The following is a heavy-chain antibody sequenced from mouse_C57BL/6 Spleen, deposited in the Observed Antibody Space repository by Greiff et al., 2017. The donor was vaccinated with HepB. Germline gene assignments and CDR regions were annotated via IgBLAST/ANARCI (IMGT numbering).Heavy chain of an antibody. J-gene: IGHJ3*01. V-gene: IGHV10-1*01. D-gene: IGHD2-1*01. CDR2: IRSKSNNYAT. CDR1: GFSFNTYA. Sequence: GGGLVQPKGSLKLSCAASGFSFNTYAMNWVRQAPGKGLEWVARIRSKSNNYATYYADSVKDRFTISRDDSESMLYLQMNNLKTEDTAMYYCVRETYGNSAWFAYWGQGTLVTVSA. CDR3: VRETYGNSAWFAY.